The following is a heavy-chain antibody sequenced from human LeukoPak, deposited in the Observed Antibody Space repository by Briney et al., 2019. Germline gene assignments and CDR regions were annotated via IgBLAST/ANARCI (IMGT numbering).Heavy chain of an antibody. CDR3: ARGGQYYFDY. D-gene: IGHD3-10*01. CDR2: INTDGRNT. J-gene: IGHJ4*02. Sequence: GGSLRLSCAASGFTFSTYWMHWVRQAPGKGLVWVSRINTDGRNTIYADSVKGRFTISRDNAKNTLYLQMNSLRAEDTAVYYCARGGQYYFDYWGQGTLVTVSS. CDR1: GFTFSTYW. V-gene: IGHV3-74*01.